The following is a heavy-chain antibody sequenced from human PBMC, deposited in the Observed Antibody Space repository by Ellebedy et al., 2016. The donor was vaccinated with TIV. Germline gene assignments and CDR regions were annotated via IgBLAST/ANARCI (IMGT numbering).Heavy chain of an antibody. V-gene: IGHV4-59*12. D-gene: IGHD6-13*01. CDR3: ARFNEQQPPAFDY. Sequence: MPSETLSLTCTVSGGSISSYYWSWIRQPPGKGLEWIGYIYYSGSTNYNPSLKSRVTISVDTSKNQFSLKLSSVTAADTAVYYCARFNEQQPPAFDYWGQGTLVTVSS. CDR1: GGSISSYY. CDR2: IYYSGST. J-gene: IGHJ4*02.